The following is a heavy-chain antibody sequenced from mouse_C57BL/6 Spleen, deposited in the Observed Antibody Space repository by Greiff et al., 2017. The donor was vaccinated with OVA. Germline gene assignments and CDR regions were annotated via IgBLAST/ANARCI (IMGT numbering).Heavy chain of an antibody. CDR3: ARNPSGTGAMDY. J-gene: IGHJ4*01. D-gene: IGHD4-1*01. CDR2: IDPSDSYT. Sequence: VQLQQPGAELVRPGTSVKLSCKASGYTFTSYWMHWVKQRPGQGLEWIGVIDPSDSYTNYNQKFKGKATLTVDTSSSTAYMQLSSLTSEDSAVYYCARNPSGTGAMDYWGQGTSVTVSS. CDR1: GYTFTSYW. V-gene: IGHV1-59*01.